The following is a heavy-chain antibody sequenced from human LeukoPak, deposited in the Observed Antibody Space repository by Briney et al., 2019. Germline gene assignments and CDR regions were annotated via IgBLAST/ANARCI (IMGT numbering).Heavy chain of an antibody. CDR2: INPNSGGT. V-gene: IGHV1-2*02. CDR3: ARGLWFEELFLTYFDY. J-gene: IGHJ4*02. Sequence: ASVKVPCKASGYTFTGYYMHWVRQAPGQGLEWMGWINPNSGGTNYAQKFQGRVTMTRDTSISTAYMELSRLRSDDTAVYYCARGLWFEELFLTYFDYWGQGTLVTVSS. CDR1: GYTFTGYY. D-gene: IGHD3-10*01.